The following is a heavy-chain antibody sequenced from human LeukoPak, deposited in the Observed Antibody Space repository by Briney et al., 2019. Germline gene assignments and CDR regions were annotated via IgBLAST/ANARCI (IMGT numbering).Heavy chain of an antibody. J-gene: IGHJ2*01. CDR2: IYYSGST. Sequence: SETLSLTCTVSGGSISSTSYYWAWIRQPPGKGLGWIGYIYYSGSTYYNPSLKSRVTISVDTSKNQFSLKLSSVTAADTAVYYCARDADTAMVNWYFDLWGRGTLVTVSS. CDR1: GGSISSTSYY. CDR3: ARDADTAMVNWYFDL. V-gene: IGHV4-30-4*08. D-gene: IGHD5-18*01.